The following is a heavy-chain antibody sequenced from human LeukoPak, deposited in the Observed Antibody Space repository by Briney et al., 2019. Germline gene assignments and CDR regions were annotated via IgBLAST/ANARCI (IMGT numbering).Heavy chain of an antibody. CDR3: ARDIAATGTPYNWFDP. D-gene: IGHD6-25*01. CDR2: IYTSGST. J-gene: IGHJ5*02. V-gene: IGHV4-4*07. CDR1: GDSISDYY. Sequence: SETLSLTCTVSGDSISDYYWSWIRQPAGKRLERIGRIYTSGSTNYNPSLKSRVTMSVDTSKNQFSPKVSSVTAADTAVYYCARDIAATGTPYNWFDPWGPGTLVTVSS.